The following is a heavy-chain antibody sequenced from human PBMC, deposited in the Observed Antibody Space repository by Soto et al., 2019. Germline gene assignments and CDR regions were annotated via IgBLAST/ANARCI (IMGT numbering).Heavy chain of an antibody. V-gene: IGHV1-3*01. D-gene: IGHD6-13*01. CDR3: ATDSSRRAGYFDY. Sequence: QVQLVQSGAEVKKPGASVKVSCKASGYTFTSYAMHWVRQAPGQRLEWMGWINAGNGNTQYSQKFQGRVTITRDTAASTGYMELSSLRSEDTAVYYCATDSSRRAGYFDYWGQGTLVTVAS. J-gene: IGHJ4*02. CDR1: GYTFTSYA. CDR2: INAGNGNT.